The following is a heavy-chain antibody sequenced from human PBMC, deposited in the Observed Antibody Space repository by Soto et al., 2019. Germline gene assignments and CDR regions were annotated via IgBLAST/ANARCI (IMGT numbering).Heavy chain of an antibody. Sequence: SETLSLTCTVSGGSISSGDYYWSWIRQPPGKGLEWIGYIYYSGSTYYNPSLKSRVTISVDTSKNNFSLKLSSVTAADTAVYYCARAVWGSYRSGPFDYWGQGTLVTVSS. J-gene: IGHJ4*02. V-gene: IGHV4-30-4*01. CDR2: IYYSGST. D-gene: IGHD3-16*02. CDR1: GGSISSGDYY. CDR3: ARAVWGSYRSGPFDY.